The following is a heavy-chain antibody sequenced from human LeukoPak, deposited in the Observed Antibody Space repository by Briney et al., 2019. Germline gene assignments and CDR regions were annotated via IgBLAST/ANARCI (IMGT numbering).Heavy chain of an antibody. CDR3: ARDRSIAAAGTGGY. Sequence: SVKVFCKASGGTFSSYAISWVRQAPGQGLEWMGRIIPILGIANYAQKFQGRVTMTTDTSTSTAYMELRSLRSDDTAVYYCARDRSIAAAGTGGYWGQGTLVTVSS. J-gene: IGHJ4*02. D-gene: IGHD6-13*01. V-gene: IGHV1-69*04. CDR1: GGTFSSYA. CDR2: IIPILGIA.